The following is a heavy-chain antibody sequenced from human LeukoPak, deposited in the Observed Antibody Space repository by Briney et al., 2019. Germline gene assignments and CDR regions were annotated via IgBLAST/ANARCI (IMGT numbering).Heavy chain of an antibody. V-gene: IGHV4-31*03. Sequence: SETLSLTCTVSGGSISSGGYYWSWIRQHPGKGLEWIGYIYYSGSTYYNPSLKNRVTISVDTSKNQFSLKLSSVTAADTAVYYCARAPIVVVPTGGAFDIWGQGTMVTVSS. CDR3: ARAPIVVVPTGGAFDI. J-gene: IGHJ3*02. CDR1: GGSISSGGYY. CDR2: IYYSGST. D-gene: IGHD3-22*01.